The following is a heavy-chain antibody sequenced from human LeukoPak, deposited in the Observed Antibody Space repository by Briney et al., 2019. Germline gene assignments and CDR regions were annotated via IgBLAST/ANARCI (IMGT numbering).Heavy chain of an antibody. Sequence: ASVKVSCKASGYTFTSYYMHWVRQAPGQGLEWMGIINPSGGSTSYAQKFQGRVTITRNTSISTAYMELSSLRSEDTAVYYCARGRRAYWFDPWGQGTLVTVSS. CDR2: INPSGGST. CDR1: GYTFTSYY. CDR3: ARGRRAYWFDP. V-gene: IGHV1-46*01. J-gene: IGHJ5*02.